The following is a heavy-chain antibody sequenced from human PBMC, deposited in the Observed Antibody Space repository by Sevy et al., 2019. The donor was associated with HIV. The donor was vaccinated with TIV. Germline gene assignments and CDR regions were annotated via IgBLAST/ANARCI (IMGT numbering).Heavy chain of an antibody. Sequence: ASVKVSCKASGYTFTNYHITWVRQAPGQGLEWMGWITPNNGNTNYALRLQGRVTMTTDTSTATAYMELRNLRSDDTAVYFCARAPSGSQGPGQYFHHWGQGALVTVSS. CDR3: ARAPSGSQGPGQYFHH. CDR2: ITPNNGNT. J-gene: IGHJ1*01. V-gene: IGHV1-18*01. CDR1: GYTFTNYH. D-gene: IGHD1-26*01.